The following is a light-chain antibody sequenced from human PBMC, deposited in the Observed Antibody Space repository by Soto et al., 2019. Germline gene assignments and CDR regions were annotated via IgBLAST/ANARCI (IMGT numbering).Light chain of an antibody. J-gene: IGKJ1*01. Sequence: ETVLTQSPGTLPLSPGERATLSCRASQTIRSNYLAWYRQTPGQAPRLLIYGASNRATGIAGRFSGSGSGTDFTLIISRLEPEDFALYYCEQYGSSPWTFGQGTKVEIK. CDR1: QTIRSNY. CDR3: EQYGSSPWT. CDR2: GAS. V-gene: IGKV3-20*01.